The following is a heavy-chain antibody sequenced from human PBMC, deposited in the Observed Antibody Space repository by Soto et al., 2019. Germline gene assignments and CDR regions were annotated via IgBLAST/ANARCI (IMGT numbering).Heavy chain of an antibody. V-gene: IGHV3-15*01. D-gene: IGHD4-17*01. J-gene: IGHJ5*02. CDR2: IKRNTEGGTT. CDR3: TTVSTGTTSSP. CDR1: GFTLRDDW. Sequence: PGGSLRLSCAASGFTLRDDWMSWVRQAPGKGMEWLGRIKRNTEGGTTDYAAPVKGRFTISRDDSKNMLYLQMNSLRTEDTAFYYCTTVSTGTTSSPWGQGTLVTVSS.